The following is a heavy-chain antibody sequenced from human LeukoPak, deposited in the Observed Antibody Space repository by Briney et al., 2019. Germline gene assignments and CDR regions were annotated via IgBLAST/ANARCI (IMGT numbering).Heavy chain of an antibody. CDR3: ARGQLRFDY. CDR1: GYTFTSYG. Sequence: AAVTVSFKASGYTFTSYGISWVRQAPGQGLEGMGWISAYNGNTNYAQKLQGRVTITTDTSTSTAYMEVRSLRSDDTAVYYCARGQLRFDYWGQGTLVTVSS. J-gene: IGHJ4*02. D-gene: IGHD6-6*01. V-gene: IGHV1-18*01. CDR2: ISAYNGNT.